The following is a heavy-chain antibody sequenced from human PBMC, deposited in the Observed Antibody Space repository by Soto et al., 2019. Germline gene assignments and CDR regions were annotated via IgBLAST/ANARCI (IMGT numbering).Heavy chain of an antibody. D-gene: IGHD3-3*01. CDR3: ASITIFGVVTTIDP. Sequence: QVQLQQWGAGLLKPSETLSLTCAVYGGSFSGYYWSWIRQPPGKGLEWIGEINHSGSTNYNPSLKSRVTISVDTSKNQFSLKLSSVTAVDTAVYYCASITIFGVVTTIDPWGQGTLVTVSS. J-gene: IGHJ5*02. CDR1: GGSFSGYY. CDR2: INHSGST. V-gene: IGHV4-34*01.